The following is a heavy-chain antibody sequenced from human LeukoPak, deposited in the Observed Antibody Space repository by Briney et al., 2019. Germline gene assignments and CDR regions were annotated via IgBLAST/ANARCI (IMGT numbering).Heavy chain of an antibody. D-gene: IGHD6-19*01. CDR1: GYTFTSYG. CDR3: RSGWYGSGTDY. V-gene: IGHV1-18*01. CDR2: ISAYNGNT. Sequence: ASVKVSCKASGYTFTSYGIGWVRQAPGQGLEWMGWISAYNGNTNYAQRLQGRVTMTTDTSTSTAYMELRSLRSDDTAVYYCRSGWYGSGTDYWGQGTLVTVSS. J-gene: IGHJ4*02.